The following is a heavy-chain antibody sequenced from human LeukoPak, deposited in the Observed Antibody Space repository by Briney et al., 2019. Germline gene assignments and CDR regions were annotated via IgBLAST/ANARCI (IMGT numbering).Heavy chain of an antibody. CDR3: ARDHDPNYYDSSGYYVGWFDP. J-gene: IGHJ5*02. Sequence: GGSLRLSCAASGFTFSSYSMHWVRQAPGKGLEWVSSISSSSSYIYYADSVKGRFTISRDNAKNSLYLQMNSLRAEDTAVYYCARDHDPNYYDSSGYYVGWFDPWGQGTLVTVSS. V-gene: IGHV3-21*01. CDR2: ISSSSSYI. D-gene: IGHD3-22*01. CDR1: GFTFSSYS.